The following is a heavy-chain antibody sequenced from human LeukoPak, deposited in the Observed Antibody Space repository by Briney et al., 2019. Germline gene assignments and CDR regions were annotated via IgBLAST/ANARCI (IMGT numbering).Heavy chain of an antibody. D-gene: IGHD3-10*01. CDR3: AKDADSGIYRDDAFDI. V-gene: IGHV3-23*01. CDR1: GFTFSSYA. Sequence: GGSLRLSCAASGFTFSSYAMSWVRQAPGRGLEWVSAISGSGGSTYYADSVKGRFTISRDNSKNTLYLQMNSLRAEDTALYYCAKDADSGIYRDDAFDIWGQGTMVTVSS. J-gene: IGHJ3*02. CDR2: ISGSGGST.